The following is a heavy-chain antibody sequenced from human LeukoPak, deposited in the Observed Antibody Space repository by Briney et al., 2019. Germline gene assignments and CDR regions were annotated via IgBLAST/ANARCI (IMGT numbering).Heavy chain of an antibody. CDR2: INTDGSST. CDR3: ARSRALRSGALDY. CDR1: GFTFSSYW. J-gene: IGHJ4*02. D-gene: IGHD5-12*01. Sequence: GGSLRLSCAASGFTFSSYWMHWVRQAPGKGLVWVSRINTDGSSTSYADSVKGRFTISRDNAKNTLYLQMNSLRVEDTAVYYCARSRALRSGALDYWGQGTLVTVSS. V-gene: IGHV3-74*01.